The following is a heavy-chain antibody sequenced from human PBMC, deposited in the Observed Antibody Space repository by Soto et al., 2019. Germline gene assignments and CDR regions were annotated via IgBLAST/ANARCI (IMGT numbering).Heavy chain of an antibody. CDR3: AKGIVVVPAARAGYYYMDV. J-gene: IGHJ6*03. CDR2: ISYDGSNK. V-gene: IGHV3-30*18. Sequence: GGSLRLSCAASGFTFSSYGMHWVRQAPGKGLEWVAVISYDGSNKYYADSVKGRFTISRDNSKNTLYLQMNSLRAEDTAVYYCAKGIVVVPAARAGYYYMDVWGKGTTVTVSS. D-gene: IGHD2-2*01. CDR1: GFTFSSYG.